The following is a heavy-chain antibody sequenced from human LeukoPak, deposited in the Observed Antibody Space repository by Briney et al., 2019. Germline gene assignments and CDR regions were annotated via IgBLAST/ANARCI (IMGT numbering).Heavy chain of an antibody. D-gene: IGHD5-18*01. J-gene: IGHJ6*03. CDR2: IIPIFGTT. CDR3: ARGRYSYGPYYYMDV. V-gene: IGHV1-69*06. Sequence: ASVKVSCKASGGTVSNYGISWVRQAPGQGLEWMGGIIPIFGTTNYAQKFQGRVTITADKSTSTAYMELSSLRSEDTAVYYCARGRYSYGPYYYMDVWGKGTTVTVSS. CDR1: GGTVSNYG.